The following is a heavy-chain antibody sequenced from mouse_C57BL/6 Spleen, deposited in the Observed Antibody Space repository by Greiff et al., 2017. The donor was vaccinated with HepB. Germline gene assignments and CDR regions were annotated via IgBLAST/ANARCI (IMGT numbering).Heavy chain of an antibody. J-gene: IGHJ2*01. CDR2: INPNNGGT. Sequence: EVQLQQSGPELVKPGASVKMSYKASGYTFTDYNMHWVKQSHGKSLEWIGYINPNNGGTSYNQKFKGKATLTVNKSSSTAYMELRSLTSEDSAVYYCAIYGNYKGFDYWGQGTTLTVSS. V-gene: IGHV1-22*01. CDR3: AIYGNYKGFDY. CDR1: GYTFTDYN. D-gene: IGHD2-1*01.